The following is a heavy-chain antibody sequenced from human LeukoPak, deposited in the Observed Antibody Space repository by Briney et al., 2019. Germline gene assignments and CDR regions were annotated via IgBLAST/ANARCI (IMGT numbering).Heavy chain of an antibody. V-gene: IGHV1-8*01. D-gene: IGHD6-19*01. CDR3: ARDGVYSSGWYVDY. J-gene: IGHJ4*02. CDR2: MNPNSGNT. CDR1: GYTFTSYD. Sequence: ASVTVSCKASGYTFTSYDINWVRQATGQGLEWMGWMNPNSGNTGYAQKFQGRVTMTRNTSISTAYMGLSRLRSDDTAVYYCARDGVYSSGWYVDYWGQGTLVTVSS.